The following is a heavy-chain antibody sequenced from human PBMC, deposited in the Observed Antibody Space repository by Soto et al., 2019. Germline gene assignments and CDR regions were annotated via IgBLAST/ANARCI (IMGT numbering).Heavy chain of an antibody. CDR1: GGTFRNYP. Sequence: QVQLVQSGPEVKKPGSSVKVSCKASGGTFRNYPINWVRQAPGQGLEWMGSIFPLTDIPDYAQNFQARLTISADTSRSTAYMELNSLTSDDTAIYFCARGPLVVLNYFQSWGQGTRVTVRS. CDR3: ARGPLVVLNYFQS. J-gene: IGHJ4*02. V-gene: IGHV1-69*02. CDR2: IFPLTDIP.